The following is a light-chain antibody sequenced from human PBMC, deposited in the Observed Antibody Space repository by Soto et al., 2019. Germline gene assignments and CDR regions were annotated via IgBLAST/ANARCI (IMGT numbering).Light chain of an antibody. J-gene: IGKJ1*01. CDR2: AAS. Sequence: DIQMTQSPSSLSASVGDRVTISCRASQTINTYVNWYLQKPGKATKLLIYAASSLHSGVPSRFSVSGSGTYFTLSISSLQPEDFATYYCQQSFSTPRTFGQGTKVEIK. CDR1: QTINTY. V-gene: IGKV1-39*01. CDR3: QQSFSTPRT.